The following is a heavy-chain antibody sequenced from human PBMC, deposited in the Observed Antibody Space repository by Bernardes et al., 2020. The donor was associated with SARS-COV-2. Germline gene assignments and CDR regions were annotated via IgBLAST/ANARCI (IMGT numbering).Heavy chain of an antibody. Sequence: ASVKVSCKASGYTFTSYAMNWVRQAPGQGLEWMGWINTNTGNPTYAQGFTGRFVFSLDTSVSTAYLQISSLKAEDTAVYYCARDPDYYDSSEGAFDIWGQGTMVTVSS. CDR3: ARDPDYYDSSEGAFDI. CDR2: INTNTGNP. D-gene: IGHD3-22*01. J-gene: IGHJ3*02. V-gene: IGHV7-4-1*02. CDR1: GYTFTSYA.